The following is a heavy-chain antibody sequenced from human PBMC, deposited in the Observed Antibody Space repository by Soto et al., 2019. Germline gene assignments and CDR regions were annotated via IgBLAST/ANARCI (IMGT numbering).Heavy chain of an antibody. J-gene: IGHJ4*02. D-gene: IGHD1-1*01. Sequence: EVPLVESGGGLVQPGGSLRLSCAASGFTFSSYSMNWVRQAPGKGLEWVSYISSSSSTIYYADSVKGRFTISRDNAKNSLYLQMNTRRAEVTAVYYCARDLNCGLCDYWGQGTLVTVSS. CDR1: GFTFSSYS. CDR2: ISSSSSTI. CDR3: ARDLNCGLCDY. V-gene: IGHV3-48*01.